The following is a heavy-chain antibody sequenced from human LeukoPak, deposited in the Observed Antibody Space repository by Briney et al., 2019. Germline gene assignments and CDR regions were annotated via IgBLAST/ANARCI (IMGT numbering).Heavy chain of an antibody. CDR3: AGEGEYGQSYS. CDR2: IYRGRT. J-gene: IGHJ5*02. V-gene: IGHV4-30-2*01. D-gene: IGHD4-17*01. CDR1: GDSISYESYY. Sequence: SQTLSLTCAVSGDSISYESYYWDWIRQAPGKGPEWIGNIYRGRTRLNPSYTSRVAISVDMSKSQVSLSLTSVTAADTAIYYCAGEGEYGQSYSWGQGVLVVVSA.